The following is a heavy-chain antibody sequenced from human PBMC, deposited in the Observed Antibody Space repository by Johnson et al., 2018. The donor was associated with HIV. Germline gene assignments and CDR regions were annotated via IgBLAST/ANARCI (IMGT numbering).Heavy chain of an antibody. Sequence: QVQLVESGGGVVQPGRSVRLSCAASGFTFSNYAMHWVRQAPGKGLEWVALISYDESNKYYADSVEGRFTISRANYKNTLYLQMNSLRAEDTAVYYCARDRDPQDAFDIWGQGTMVTVSS. CDR1: GFTFSNYA. CDR2: ISYDESNK. J-gene: IGHJ3*02. V-gene: IGHV3-30*04. CDR3: ARDRDPQDAFDI. D-gene: IGHD3-10*01.